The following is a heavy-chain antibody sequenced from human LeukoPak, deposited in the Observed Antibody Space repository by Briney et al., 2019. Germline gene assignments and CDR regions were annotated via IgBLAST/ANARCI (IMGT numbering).Heavy chain of an antibody. V-gene: IGHV1-69*04. CDR2: IIPILDMP. Sequence: SVKVSCKASGDTFSSYGFSWVRQAPGQGLEWMGRIIPILDMPTYTQKFKGRVTITADKPTSTVYLEVSSLTFEDTAVYFCARAHSKGFVSSWDYWGQGTLVTVSS. CDR3: ARAHSKGFVSSWDY. D-gene: IGHD6-13*01. CDR1: GDTFSSYG. J-gene: IGHJ4*02.